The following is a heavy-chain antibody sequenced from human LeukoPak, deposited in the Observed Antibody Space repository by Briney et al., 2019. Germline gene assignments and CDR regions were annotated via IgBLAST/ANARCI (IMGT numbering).Heavy chain of an antibody. V-gene: IGHV1-18*01. J-gene: IGHJ5*02. CDR1: GYTFTSYG. CDR2: ISAYNGNT. D-gene: IGHD6-13*01. CDR3: ASQQLVHNWFDP. Sequence: ASVKVSCKASGYTFTSYGISWVRQAPGQGLEWMGWISAYNGNTNYAQKLQGRVTMTTDTSTSTAYMELRSLRSDDTAGYYCASQQLVHNWFDPWGQEPWSPSPQ.